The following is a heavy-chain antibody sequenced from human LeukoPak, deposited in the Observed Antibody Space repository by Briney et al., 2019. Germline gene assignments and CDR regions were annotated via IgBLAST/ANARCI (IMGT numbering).Heavy chain of an antibody. CDR3: VPGGLAVSGIDY. Sequence: GGSLRLSCAVSGFTFNNYWMSWVRQAPGKGPEWVANITPDGSDRYYVDSLKGRVTISRDNTKSSLYLQLNSLRAEDTAVYYCVPGGLAVSGIDYWGQGALVTVSS. CDR2: ITPDGSDR. CDR1: GFTFNNYW. J-gene: IGHJ4*02. D-gene: IGHD6-19*01. V-gene: IGHV3-7*01.